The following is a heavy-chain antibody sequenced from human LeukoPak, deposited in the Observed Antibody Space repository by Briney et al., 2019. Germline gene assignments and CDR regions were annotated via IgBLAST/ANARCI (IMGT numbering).Heavy chain of an antibody. Sequence: SGGSLRLSCAASGFTFSSYSMNWVRQAPGKGLEWVSSISSGSGYIYYADSVKGRFTISRDNAKNSLYLQMNSLRAEDTAVYYCARDLPIRVVFDSWGQGTLVTVSS. J-gene: IGHJ4*02. CDR2: ISSGSGYI. CDR3: ARDLPIRVVFDS. V-gene: IGHV3-21*01. D-gene: IGHD2-21*01. CDR1: GFTFSSYS.